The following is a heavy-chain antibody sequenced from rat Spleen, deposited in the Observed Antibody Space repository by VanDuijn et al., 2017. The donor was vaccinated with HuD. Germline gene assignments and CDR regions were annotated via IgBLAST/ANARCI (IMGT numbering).Heavy chain of an antibody. CDR1: GFSLISNG. CDR2: IWGDGST. CDR3: ASQYYYDGYYRDY. J-gene: IGHJ2*01. V-gene: IGHV2-1*01. Sequence: QVQLKESGPGLVQPSQTLSLTCTVSGFSLISNGVHWIRQPPGEGLEWMGGIWGDGSTDYNSALQSRLSISRDTSKSQVFLKMNNLQTEDTAMYFCASQYYYDGYYRDYWGQGVMVTVSS. D-gene: IGHD1-12*03.